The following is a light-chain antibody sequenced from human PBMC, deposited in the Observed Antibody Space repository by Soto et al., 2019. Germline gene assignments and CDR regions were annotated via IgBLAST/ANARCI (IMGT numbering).Light chain of an antibody. V-gene: IGKV1-5*03. CDR1: QTISSW. J-gene: IGKJ1*01. CDR2: MAS. Sequence: DIQLTQSPSFLSASVGDRVTVTCRASQTISSWLAWYQQKPGKAPKLLIYMASSLESGVPSRFSGSGSGTEFTLTISSLQPDDFATYYCQQYNSHWTLGQGTKVDIK. CDR3: QQYNSHWT.